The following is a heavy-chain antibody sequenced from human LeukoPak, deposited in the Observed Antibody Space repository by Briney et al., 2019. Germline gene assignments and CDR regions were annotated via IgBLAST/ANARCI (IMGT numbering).Heavy chain of an antibody. J-gene: IGHJ5*02. V-gene: IGHV1-3*01. CDR2: ISAGNGNT. CDR3: ARNYDILTGYSWFDP. Sequence: ASVKVSCKASGYTFTSYAMHWVRQAPGQRLEWMGWISAGNGNTKYSQKFQGRVTITRDTSASTAYMELSSLRSEDTAVYYCARNYDILTGYSWFDPWGQGTLVTVSS. D-gene: IGHD3-9*01. CDR1: GYTFTSYA.